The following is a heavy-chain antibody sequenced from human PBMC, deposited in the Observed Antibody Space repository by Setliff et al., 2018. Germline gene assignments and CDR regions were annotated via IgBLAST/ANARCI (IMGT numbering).Heavy chain of an antibody. J-gene: IGHJ5*02. CDR3: ARDGYCSSTSCPGWFDP. Sequence: PSETLSLTCAVYGGSFSGYHWSWIRQPPGKGLEWIGEISHSGDPNYNPSLKSRVTISLDTSKNQFSLKLTSVTAEDTAVYYCARDGYCSSTSCPGWFDPWGQGTLVTVSS. D-gene: IGHD2-2*03. V-gene: IGHV4-34*01. CDR1: GGSFSGYH. CDR2: ISHSGDP.